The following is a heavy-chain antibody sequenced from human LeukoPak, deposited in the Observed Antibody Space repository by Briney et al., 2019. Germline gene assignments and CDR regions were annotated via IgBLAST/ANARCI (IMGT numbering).Heavy chain of an antibody. Sequence: GGSLRLSCAASGFTVSGNYMSWVGKAPGKGQEWVSLIYSGGTTYYADSVKGRFTISRDNSKNTLYLQMNSLRAEDTAVYYCARRAGGYSHPYDYWGQGILVTVSS. CDR3: ARRAGGYSHPYDY. CDR2: IYSGGTT. D-gene: IGHD4-23*01. CDR1: GFTVSGNY. V-gene: IGHV3-53*01. J-gene: IGHJ4*02.